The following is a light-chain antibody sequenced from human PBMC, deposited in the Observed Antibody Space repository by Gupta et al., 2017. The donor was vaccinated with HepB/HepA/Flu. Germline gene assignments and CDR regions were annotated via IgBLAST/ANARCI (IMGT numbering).Light chain of an antibody. V-gene: IGLV1-44*01. Sequence: QSVLTHPPSASGTPGQRVTIACSGSSSSIGSNTVNWYQQLPGTAPKLLIYNNNQRPSGVPDRFSGSRSGTSASLAISGLQSEDEADYYCATWDDSLNGPVFGGGTKLTVL. CDR2: NNN. CDR3: ATWDDSLNGPV. CDR1: SSSIGSNT. J-gene: IGLJ2*01.